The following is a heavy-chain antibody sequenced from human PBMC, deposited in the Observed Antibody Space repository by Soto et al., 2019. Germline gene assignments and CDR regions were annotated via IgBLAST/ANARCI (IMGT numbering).Heavy chain of an antibody. CDR3: ITYCDLESGHYPH. CDR2: IKSRADGETT. V-gene: IGHV3-15*07. CDR1: GFSFTDNW. J-gene: IGHJ4*02. D-gene: IGHD3-3*01. Sequence: EVRLVESGGGLVKPGGSLRLSCAASGFSFTDNWMHWVRQAPGKGLEWVGRIKSRADGETTDYDAPVKGRFTISRGDSKDTFYLEMNSLKSEHTNIYYCITYCDLESGHYPHRGQGILVTVSS.